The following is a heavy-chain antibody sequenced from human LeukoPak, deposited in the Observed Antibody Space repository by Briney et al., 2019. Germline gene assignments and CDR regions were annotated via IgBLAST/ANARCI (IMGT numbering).Heavy chain of an antibody. J-gene: IGHJ4*02. CDR2: IKQDGSEK. D-gene: IGHD6-19*01. CDR1: GFIFSSHW. CDR3: ARDHIITVAAFDS. Sequence: PGGSLRLSCVASGFIFSSHWMSWVRQAPGKGLEWVANIKQDGSEKYYVDSVKGRFTISRDNAKNSLYLQMNSLRADDTAVYYCARDHIITVAAFDSWGQGTLVSVSS. V-gene: IGHV3-7*01.